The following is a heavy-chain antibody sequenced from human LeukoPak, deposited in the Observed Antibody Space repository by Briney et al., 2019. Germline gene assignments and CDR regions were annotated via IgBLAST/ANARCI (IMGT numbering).Heavy chain of an antibody. CDR2: IYHSGST. Sequence: PSGTLSLTCAVSGGSISSSNWWSWVRQPPGKGLEWIGEIYHSGSTNYNPSLKSRVTISVDKSKNQFSLKLSSVTAADTAVYYCARDSNYYGSGSYFDYWGQGTLVTVSS. CDR1: GGSISSSNW. J-gene: IGHJ4*02. CDR3: ARDSNYYGSGSYFDY. V-gene: IGHV4-4*02. D-gene: IGHD3-10*01.